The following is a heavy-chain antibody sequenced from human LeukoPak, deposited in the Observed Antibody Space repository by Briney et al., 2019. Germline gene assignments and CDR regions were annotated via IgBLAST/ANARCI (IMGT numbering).Heavy chain of an antibody. D-gene: IGHD5-18*01. Sequence: PSQTLSLTCTVSGGSISSGDYYWSWIRQPPGKGLEWIGYIYYSGSTYYNPSLKSRVTISVDTSKNQFSLKLSSVTAADTAVYYCAREVEFVDTAMVTGPYYYYYYYMDVWGKGTTVTVSS. V-gene: IGHV4-30-4*08. CDR3: AREVEFVDTAMVTGPYYYYYYYMDV. J-gene: IGHJ6*03. CDR2: IYYSGST. CDR1: GGSISSGDYY.